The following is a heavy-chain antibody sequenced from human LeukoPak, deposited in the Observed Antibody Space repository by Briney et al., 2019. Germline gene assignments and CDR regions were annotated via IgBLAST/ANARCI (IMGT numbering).Heavy chain of an antibody. CDR1: GGSISSYY. D-gene: IGHD6-19*01. Sequence: SETLSLTCTVSGGSISSYYWSWIRQPPGEGQEWSGYIYYSGRTNYNPSLKSRVTISVDTSKNQFSLKLSSVTAADTAVYYCASEEYSSGWYYFDYWGQGTLVTVSS. V-gene: IGHV4-59*08. CDR3: ASEEYSSGWYYFDY. CDR2: IYYSGRT. J-gene: IGHJ4*02.